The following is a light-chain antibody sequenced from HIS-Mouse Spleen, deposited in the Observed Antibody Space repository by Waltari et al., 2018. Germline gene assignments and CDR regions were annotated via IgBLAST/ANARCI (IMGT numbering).Light chain of an antibody. CDR2: GAS. V-gene: IGKV3-20*01. Sequence: DIVLTQSPGTLSLSPGERATLSCRASQSVSSSYLAWYQQKPGQAPRLLIYGASSRATGIPDMFSGSGSGTDFTLTISRLEPEDFAVYYCQQYGSSSTFGQGTRLEIK. CDR1: QSVSSSY. J-gene: IGKJ5*01. CDR3: QQYGSSST.